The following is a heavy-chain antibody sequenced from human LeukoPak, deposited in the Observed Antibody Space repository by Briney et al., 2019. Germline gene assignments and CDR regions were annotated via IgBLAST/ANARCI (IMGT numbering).Heavy chain of an antibody. V-gene: IGHV3-15*01. D-gene: IGHD1-26*01. CDR2: IKSKTDGGTT. CDR3: ARDRPGGSYLDFDY. J-gene: IGHJ4*02. Sequence: GGSLRLSCAASGFTFSNAWMSWVRQAPGKGLEWVGRIKSKTDGGTTDYAAPVKGRFTISRDDSKNTLYLQMNSLRAEDTAVYYCARDRPGGSYLDFDYWGQGTLVTVSS. CDR1: GFTFSNAW.